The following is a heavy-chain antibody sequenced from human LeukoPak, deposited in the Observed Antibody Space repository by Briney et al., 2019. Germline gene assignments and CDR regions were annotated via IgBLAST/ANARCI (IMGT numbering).Heavy chain of an antibody. CDR1: GFTFNSYE. J-gene: IGHJ4*02. CDR2: ISSTSSTI. CDR3: ARGESSGWDRQDFFDY. Sequence: GGSLRLSCAASGFTFNSYEMNWVRQAPGKGLEWVSYISSTSSTIYYADSVRGRFTISRDKAKNSLHLQMNSLRAEDTAVYYCARGESSGWDRQDFFDYWSQGTLVTVSS. D-gene: IGHD6-19*01. V-gene: IGHV3-48*03.